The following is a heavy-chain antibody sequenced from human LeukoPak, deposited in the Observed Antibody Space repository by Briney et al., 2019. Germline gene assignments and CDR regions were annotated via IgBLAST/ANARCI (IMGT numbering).Heavy chain of an antibody. CDR2: INPNSGGT. Sequence: ASVKVSCKASGYTFTDYYMHWVRQAPGQGLEWMGWINPNSGGTNYAQKFQGRVTMTRDTSISTAYMELSRLRSDDTAVYYCARGRIVLHEDAFDIWGQGTMVTVSS. CDR3: ARGRIVLHEDAFDI. V-gene: IGHV1-2*02. D-gene: IGHD1-26*01. J-gene: IGHJ3*02. CDR1: GYTFTDYY.